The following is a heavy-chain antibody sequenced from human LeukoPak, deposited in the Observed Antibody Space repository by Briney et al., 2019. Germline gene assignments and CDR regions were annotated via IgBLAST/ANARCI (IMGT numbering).Heavy chain of an antibody. CDR3: ARELRDRFDP. V-gene: IGHV4-59*01. Sequence: SETLSLTCTVSGGSISSYYWSWIRQPPGKGLEWIGYIYYSGSTNYNPSLTSRVTISVDTSKNQFSLKLSSVTAADTAVYYCARELRDRFDPWGQGTLVTVSS. J-gene: IGHJ5*02. CDR2: IYYSGST. CDR1: GGSISSYY. D-gene: IGHD3-3*01.